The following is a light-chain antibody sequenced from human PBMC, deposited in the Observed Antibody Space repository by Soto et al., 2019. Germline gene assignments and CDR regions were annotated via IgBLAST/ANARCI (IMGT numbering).Light chain of an antibody. CDR2: GAS. CDR3: LQFDNSPLYT. Sequence: PGERATLSCRASQSLRSGDLACYQQIPGQAPRLLIYGASSRATGIPDRFSGSGSGTDFSLTISRLEPEDFAVYYCLQFDNSPLYTFGQGTKVDIK. J-gene: IGKJ2*01. CDR1: QSLRSGD. V-gene: IGKV3-20*01.